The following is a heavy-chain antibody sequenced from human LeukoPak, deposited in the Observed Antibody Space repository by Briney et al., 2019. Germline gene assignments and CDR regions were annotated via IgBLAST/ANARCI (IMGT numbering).Heavy chain of an antibody. Sequence: ASVEVSCRASGYTFTGYYMHWVRQAPGQGLEWMGWINPNSGGTNYAQKFQGRVTMTRDTSISTAYMELSRLRSDDTAVYYCARAEDVPYYFDYWGQGTLVTVSS. CDR2: INPNSGGT. D-gene: IGHD3-10*02. V-gene: IGHV1-2*02. CDR1: GYTFTGYY. J-gene: IGHJ4*02. CDR3: ARAEDVPYYFDY.